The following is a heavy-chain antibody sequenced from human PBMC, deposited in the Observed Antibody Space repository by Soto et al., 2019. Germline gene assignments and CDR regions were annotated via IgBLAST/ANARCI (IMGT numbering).Heavy chain of an antibody. CDR3: ARGQRSDPFFVY. Sequence: PSETLSLTCAVYGGSFSGYYWDWIRQPPGKGLEWIGEINPDGATNYTPSLRGRVTISIDTSRNQFSLKLSSVTAADTAVYYCARGQRSDPFFVYWGQGALVTVSS. CDR1: GGSFSGYY. J-gene: IGHJ4*02. CDR2: INPDGAT. V-gene: IGHV4-34*01.